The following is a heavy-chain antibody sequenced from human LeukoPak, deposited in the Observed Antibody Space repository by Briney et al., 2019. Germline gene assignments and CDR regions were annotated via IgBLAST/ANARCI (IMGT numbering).Heavy chain of an antibody. CDR2: INPSGGGT. CDR1: GYTFNRYY. Sequence: ATVKVSCKASGYTFNRYYVHWVRQAPGQGFEWMGIINPSGGGTRYAQKFQDRITMTWDTSTSTVYMELSSLRSEDTAVYYCARDSHMVRGGSIDAFDFWGQGTMVTVSS. V-gene: IGHV1-46*02. CDR3: ARDSHMVRGGSIDAFDF. D-gene: IGHD3-10*01. J-gene: IGHJ3*01.